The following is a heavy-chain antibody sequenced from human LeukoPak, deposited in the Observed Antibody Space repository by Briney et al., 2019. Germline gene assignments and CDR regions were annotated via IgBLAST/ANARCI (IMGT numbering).Heavy chain of an antibody. V-gene: IGHV1-69*01. J-gene: IGHJ4*02. CDR3: ARSRGSCYSCGDY. CDR1: GGTFGRYA. CDR2: IIPIFGTA. D-gene: IGHD2-15*01. Sequence: ASVKVSCKASGGTFGRYAINWVRQAPGQGLEWMGGIIPIFGTANYAQKFQGRVTITADESTSTAYMELSSLRSEDTAVYYCARSRGSCYSCGDYWGQGTLVTVSS.